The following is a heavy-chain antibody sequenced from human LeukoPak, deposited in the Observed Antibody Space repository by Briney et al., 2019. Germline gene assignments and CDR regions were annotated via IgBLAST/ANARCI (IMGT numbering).Heavy chain of an antibody. D-gene: IGHD3-22*01. V-gene: IGHV4-39*01. CDR1: GGSISSNTYY. J-gene: IGHJ4*02. CDR3: ARGKTHSYYYDSSAKPKGYFDY. Sequence: SETLSLTCTVSGGSISSNTYYWGWVRQPPGKGLEWIGSIYHNGSPYLNPSLKSRVTISVDASVYQFSLRLSSVTAADTAVYYCARGKTHSYYYDSSAKPKGYFDYWGQGTLVTVSS. CDR2: IYHNGSP.